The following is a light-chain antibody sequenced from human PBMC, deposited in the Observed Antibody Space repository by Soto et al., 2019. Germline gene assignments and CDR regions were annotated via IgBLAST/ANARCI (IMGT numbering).Light chain of an antibody. Sequence: ALTQPASVSGSPGQSITISCTGTSSDVGAYNYVSWYQHHPGKAPKLMIYEVSNRPSGVSNRFSGSKSGNTASLTISGLQAEDEADYYCSSYTSSSTYVFGTGTKLTVL. CDR2: EVS. CDR3: SSYTSSSTYV. J-gene: IGLJ1*01. V-gene: IGLV2-14*01. CDR1: SSDVGAYNY.